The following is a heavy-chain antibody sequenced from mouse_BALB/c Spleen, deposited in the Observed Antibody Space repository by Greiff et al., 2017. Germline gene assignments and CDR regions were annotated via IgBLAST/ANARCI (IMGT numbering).Heavy chain of an antibody. Sequence: EVQLVESGGGLVKPGGSLKLSCAASGFTFSDYYMYWVRQTPEKRLEWVATISDGGSYTYYPDSVKERFTISRDNAKNNLYLQMSSLKSEDTAMYYCARSYDGNAMDYWGQGTSVTVSS. CDR3: ARSYDGNAMDY. CDR2: ISDGGSYT. J-gene: IGHJ4*01. V-gene: IGHV5-4*02. CDR1: GFTFSDYY. D-gene: IGHD2-12*01.